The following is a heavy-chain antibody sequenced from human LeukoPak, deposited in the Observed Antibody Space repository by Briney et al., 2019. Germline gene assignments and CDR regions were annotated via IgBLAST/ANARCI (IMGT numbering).Heavy chain of an antibody. Sequence: SETLSLTCTVSGGSISSSSYYWGWIRQPPGKGLEWIGSIYYSGSTYYNPSLKSRVTISVDTSKNQFSLKLSSVTAADTAVYYCARQVVSRDDYGDYPGLYYWGQGTLVTVSS. CDR2: IYYSGST. V-gene: IGHV4-39*01. CDR3: ARQVVSRDDYGDYPGLYY. D-gene: IGHD4-17*01. CDR1: GGSISSSSYY. J-gene: IGHJ4*02.